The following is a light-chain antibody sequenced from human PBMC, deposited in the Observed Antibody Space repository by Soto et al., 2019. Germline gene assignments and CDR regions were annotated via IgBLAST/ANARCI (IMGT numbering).Light chain of an antibody. J-gene: IGLJ3*02. V-gene: IGLV2-23*03. CDR3: CSYQKSSTFGVV. CDR2: EGT. CDR1: SSDFGGYNV. Sequence: QSALTQPASVSGSPGQSITISCSGTSSDFGGYNVVSWYQHHPGKAPKLIIYEGTKRPSGVSNRFSGSKSGNTASLTIAGLQTEDEAYYYCCSYQKSSTFGVVSGGGTKPTAL.